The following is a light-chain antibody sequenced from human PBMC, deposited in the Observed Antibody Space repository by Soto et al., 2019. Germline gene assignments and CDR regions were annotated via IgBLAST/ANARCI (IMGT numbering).Light chain of an antibody. Sequence: DIQMTQSPSSLSASLGDRITIACRASQAIRNDLAWYQQKPGKAPKRLIFAASSLQSGVPSRFSGSGSGTEFTLTISSLQSEDFAVYYCQQYNNWWTFGQGTKVEIK. V-gene: IGKV1-17*01. CDR2: AAS. J-gene: IGKJ1*01. CDR1: QAIRND. CDR3: QQYNNWWT.